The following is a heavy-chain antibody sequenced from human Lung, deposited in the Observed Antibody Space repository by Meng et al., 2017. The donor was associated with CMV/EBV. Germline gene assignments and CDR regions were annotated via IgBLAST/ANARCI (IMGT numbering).Heavy chain of an antibody. D-gene: IGHD1-26*01. CDR3: AKVYRRYHRLPGSFPDHYYDMEV. CDR2: IRYDGSNK. V-gene: IGHV3-30*02. CDR1: GFSFSSSG. Sequence: GGSXRLXCAASGFSFSSSGMHWVRQAPGKGLEWVAFIRYDGSNKYYADSVKGRFTISRDNSKNTLYLQMNSLRGEDTAFYYCAKVYRRYHRLPGSFPDHYYDMEVWXQGNXVTVSS. J-gene: IGHJ6*02.